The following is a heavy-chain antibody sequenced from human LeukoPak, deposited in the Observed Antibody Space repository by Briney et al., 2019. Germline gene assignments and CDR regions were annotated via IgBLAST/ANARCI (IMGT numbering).Heavy chain of an antibody. D-gene: IGHD3-10*01. CDR1: GGSVSSGSYY. CDR2: IYYSGST. J-gene: IGHJ3*02. V-gene: IGHV4-61*01. CDR3: ARASLLLKDAFDI. Sequence: SETLSLTCTVSGGSVSSGSYYWSWIRQPPGKGLEWIGYIYYSGSTNYNPSLKSRVTISVDTSKNQFSLKLSSVTAADMAVYYCARASLLLKDAFDIWGQGTMVTVSS.